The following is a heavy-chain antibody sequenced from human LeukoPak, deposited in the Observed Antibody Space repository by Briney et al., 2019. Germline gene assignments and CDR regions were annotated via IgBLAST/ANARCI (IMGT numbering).Heavy chain of an antibody. CDR2: ISGSGGST. V-gene: IGHV3-23*01. D-gene: IGHD1-26*01. Sequence: QPEGSLRLSCAASGFTFSSYDMSWVRQAPGKGLEWVSAISGSGGSTYYADSVKGRFTISRDNSKSTLYLQMNSLRAEDTAVYYCAEKDPWEPYFDYWGQGTLVTVSS. CDR3: AEKDPWEPYFDY. J-gene: IGHJ4*02. CDR1: GFTFSSYD.